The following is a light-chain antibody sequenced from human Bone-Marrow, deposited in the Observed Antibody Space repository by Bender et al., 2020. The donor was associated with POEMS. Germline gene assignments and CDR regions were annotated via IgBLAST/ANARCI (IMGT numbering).Light chain of an antibody. CDR3: WSYAGFIGM. V-gene: IGLV2-23*01. CDR2: EDD. J-gene: IGLJ3*02. CDR1: SSDVGSYNL. Sequence: QSALTQPASVSGSPGQSITISCTGTSSDVGSYNLVSWYQQHPGKAPKLIIYEDDKRPSGVSNRFSGSKSGNTASLTISGLQAEDEADYYCWSYAGFIGMFGGGTKLTVL.